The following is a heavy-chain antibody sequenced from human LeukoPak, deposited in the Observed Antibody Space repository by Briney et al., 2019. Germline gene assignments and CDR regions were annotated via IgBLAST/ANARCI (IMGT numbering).Heavy chain of an antibody. CDR1: GFTFSSYA. V-gene: IGHV3-23*01. J-gene: IGHJ4*02. D-gene: IGHD6-19*01. CDR2: VSKSGGTT. Sequence: GRSLRLSCSASGFTFSSYAMSWVRQAPGKGLEWVSTVSKSGGTTYYADSVKGRFNISRDASKNTLYLQMNSLRAEDTAVYSCARVIYTTGWSYFDNWGQGTLLTVSS. CDR3: ARVIYTTGWSYFDN.